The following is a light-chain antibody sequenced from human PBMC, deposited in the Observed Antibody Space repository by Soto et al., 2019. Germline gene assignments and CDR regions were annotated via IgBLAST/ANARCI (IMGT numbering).Light chain of an antibody. Sequence: EIVMTQSPGTLSVSPGERATLSCRASQSVSVNLAWYQQKPGQAPRLLIYGVSTRATGIPARFSGSESGTEFTLTISSLQSEDFATYFCQQTYQTPFTFGQGTKLEIK. CDR2: GVS. J-gene: IGKJ2*01. V-gene: IGKV3-15*01. CDR1: QSVSVN. CDR3: QQTYQTPFT.